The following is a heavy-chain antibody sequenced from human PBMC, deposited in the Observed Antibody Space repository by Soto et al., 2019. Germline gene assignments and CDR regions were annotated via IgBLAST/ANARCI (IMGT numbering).Heavy chain of an antibody. CDR2: MNPNSGNT. CDR1: GYTFTSYD. V-gene: IGHV1-8*01. J-gene: IGHJ4*02. Sequence: QVQLVQSGAEVKKPGASVKVSCKASGYTFTSYDINWVRQATGQGLEWMGWMNPNSGNTGYAQKFQGRVTMTRNTSRSTAYMELSSLRSEDTAVYYCARGPGRLVAATEMPKNDYWGQGTLVTVSS. CDR3: ARGPGRLVAATEMPKNDY. D-gene: IGHD2-15*01.